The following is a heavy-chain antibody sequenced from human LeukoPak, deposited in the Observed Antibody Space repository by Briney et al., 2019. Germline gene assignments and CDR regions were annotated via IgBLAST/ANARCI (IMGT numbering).Heavy chain of an antibody. CDR1: GGSISYCY. J-gene: IGHJ3*02. CDR3: ARHAYCGGDCFGGAFEI. Sequence: PSETLSLTCTVSGGSISYCYWSWIRQPPGKGLEWIGYVYYSGSTSYNPSLKSRFTISLDTSKHQFSLKLDSVTAADTAVYYCARHAYCGGDCFGGAFEIWGQGTMVTVSS. D-gene: IGHD2-21*02. CDR2: VYYSGST. V-gene: IGHV4-59*08.